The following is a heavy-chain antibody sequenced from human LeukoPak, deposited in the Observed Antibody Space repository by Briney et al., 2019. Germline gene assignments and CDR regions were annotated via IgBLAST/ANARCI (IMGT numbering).Heavy chain of an antibody. CDR2: IIPVFGTA. V-gene: IGHV1-69*13. CDR1: GGTFSSYA. J-gene: IGHJ6*02. D-gene: IGHD3-10*01. CDR3: AGSHGNYGSGTYYSKYYYGMDV. Sequence: SVKVSCKASGGTFSSYAISWVRQAPGQGLEWMGGIIPVFGTANYAQKFQGRVRITADESTSTAHMELSSLRSEDTAVYYCAGSHGNYGSGTYYSKYYYGMDVWGQGTMVTVSS.